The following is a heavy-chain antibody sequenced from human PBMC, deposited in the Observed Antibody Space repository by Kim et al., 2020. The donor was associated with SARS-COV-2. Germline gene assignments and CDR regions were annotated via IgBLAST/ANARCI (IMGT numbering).Heavy chain of an antibody. D-gene: IGHD5-18*01. J-gene: IGHJ4*02. Sequence: DSVKSRLTISRENSENPLYLQMNSMRAEDTAVYYCAREFAAMDTAMVFDYWGQGTLVTVSS. V-gene: IGHV3-30*07. CDR3: AREFAAMDTAMVFDY.